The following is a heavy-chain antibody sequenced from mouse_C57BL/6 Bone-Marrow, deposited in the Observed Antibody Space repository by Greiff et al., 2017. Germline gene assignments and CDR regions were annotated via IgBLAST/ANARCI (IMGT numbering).Heavy chain of an antibody. J-gene: IGHJ3*01. Sequence: VQLQQPGAELVKPGASVKLSCKASGYTFTSYWMQWVKQRPGQGLEWIGEIDPSDSYTNYNQKFKGKATLTVNTSSSTAYMQLSSLTSEDSAVYYCARRNYCEYDWFAYWGQGTLVTVSA. CDR1: GYTFTSYW. CDR2: IDPSDSYT. D-gene: IGHD2-4*01. V-gene: IGHV1-50*01. CDR3: ARRNYCEYDWFAY.